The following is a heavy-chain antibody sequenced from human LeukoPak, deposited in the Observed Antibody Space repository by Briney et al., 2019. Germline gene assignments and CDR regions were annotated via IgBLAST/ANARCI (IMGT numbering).Heavy chain of an antibody. CDR1: GFTVSSNC. Sequence: GGSLRLSCAASGFTVSSNCMSWVRQAPGKGLEWVSVIYSGGSTYYADSVKGRFTISRDNSKNTLYLQVNSLRAEDTAVYHCASRIAAAVTLGAFDIWGQGTMVTVSS. CDR2: IYSGGST. J-gene: IGHJ3*02. D-gene: IGHD6-13*01. CDR3: ASRIAAAVTLGAFDI. V-gene: IGHV3-66*02.